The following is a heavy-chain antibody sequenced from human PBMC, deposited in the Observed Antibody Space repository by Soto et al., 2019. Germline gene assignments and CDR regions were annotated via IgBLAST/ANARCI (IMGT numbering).Heavy chain of an antibody. V-gene: IGHV6-1*01. J-gene: IGHJ4*02. D-gene: IGHD6-19*01. Sequence: SQTRSLTRAISGDSVSSNRAAWNLIRQSPSRGLEWLGRTYYRSKWYNDYAVSVKSRITINPDTSKNQFSLQLNSVTPEDTAVYYCASAWGFSSGWYGSFSYWGQGTQVTVSS. CDR1: GDSVSSNRAA. CDR3: ASAWGFSSGWYGSFSY. CDR2: TYYRSKWYN.